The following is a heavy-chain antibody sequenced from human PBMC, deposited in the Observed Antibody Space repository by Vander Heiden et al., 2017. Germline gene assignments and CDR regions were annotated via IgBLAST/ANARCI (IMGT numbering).Heavy chain of an antibody. Sequence: QVQLVQSGAEVKKPGPSVKVSCKSSGGSLSSYAINWVRQAPGQGLEWMGEIIPMFGITKYAQKFQGRVTFTADTLELSSLGSDDTAIYYCARSEADTTGYYGLDVWGQGTAVTVSS. CDR1: GGSLSSYA. V-gene: IGHV1-69*17. J-gene: IGHJ6*02. CDR2: IIPMFGIT. D-gene: IGHD3-9*01. CDR3: ARSEADTTGYYGLDV.